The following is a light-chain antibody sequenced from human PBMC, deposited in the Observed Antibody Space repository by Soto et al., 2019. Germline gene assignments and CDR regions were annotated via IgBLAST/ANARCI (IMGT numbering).Light chain of an antibody. Sequence: EIVMTQSPATLSVSPGERATLSCRASGGVNSNLAWYQQKPGQAPRLLIYGASTRATGIPARFSGSGSGTEFTLTISSLQSEDFATYFCQQGDRFPLNFGGGTKIEIK. CDR3: QQGDRFPLN. J-gene: IGKJ4*01. V-gene: IGKV3-15*01. CDR2: GAS. CDR1: GGVNSN.